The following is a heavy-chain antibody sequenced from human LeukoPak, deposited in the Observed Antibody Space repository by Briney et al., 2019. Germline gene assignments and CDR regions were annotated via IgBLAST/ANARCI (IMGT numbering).Heavy chain of an antibody. Sequence: GGSLRLSCAASGFTFSSYAMSWVRQAPGRGLEWVSAISGSGGSTYYADSVKGRFTISRDNSKNTLYLQMNSLRAEDTAVYYCAKDVEGFYDILTGYPAFNYFDYWGQGTLVTVSS. CDR1: GFTFSSYA. J-gene: IGHJ4*02. CDR2: ISGSGGST. V-gene: IGHV3-23*01. CDR3: AKDVEGFYDILTGYPAFNYFDY. D-gene: IGHD3-9*01.